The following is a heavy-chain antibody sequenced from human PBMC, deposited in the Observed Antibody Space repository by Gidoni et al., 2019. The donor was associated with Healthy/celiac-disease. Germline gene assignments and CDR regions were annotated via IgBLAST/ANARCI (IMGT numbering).Heavy chain of an antibody. D-gene: IGHD2-15*01. Sequence: EVQLVESGGGLVKPGRSLRRSCTASGFTFGDFALSWFRQAPGKGLEWVGFIRSKAYGGTTEYAASVKGRFTISRDDSKSIAYLQMNSLRTDDTAVYYCTRGGLDIVVVVAATSAMADYWGQGTLVTVSS. CDR2: IRSKAYGGTT. J-gene: IGHJ4*02. V-gene: IGHV3-49*05. CDR1: GFTFGDFA. CDR3: TRGGLDIVVVVAATSAMADY.